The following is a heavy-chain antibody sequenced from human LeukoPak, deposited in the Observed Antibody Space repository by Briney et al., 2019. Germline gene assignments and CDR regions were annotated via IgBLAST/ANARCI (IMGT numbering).Heavy chain of an antibody. Sequence: SETLSLTCTVSGGSISSYYWSWIRQPPGKGLEWIGYIYYSGSTNYNPSLKSRVAISVDTSKNQFSLKLSSVTAADTAGYYCARHLRGEGFDYWGQGTLVTVSS. CDR3: ARHLRGEGFDY. D-gene: IGHD3-16*01. J-gene: IGHJ4*02. CDR1: GGSISSYY. CDR2: IYYSGST. V-gene: IGHV4-59*08.